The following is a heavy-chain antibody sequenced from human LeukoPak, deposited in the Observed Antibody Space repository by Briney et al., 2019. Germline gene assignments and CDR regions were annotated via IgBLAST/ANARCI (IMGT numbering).Heavy chain of an antibody. J-gene: IGHJ6*02. Sequence: ASVKVSCKASGYTFTSYGISWVRQAPGQGLEWMGWISAYNGNTNYAQKLQGRVTMTTDTSTSTAYMELRSLRSDDTAVYYCARHNPWGSWFGELLGGGWDYYYYGMDVWGQGTTVTVSS. D-gene: IGHD3-10*01. CDR3: ARHNPWGSWFGELLGGGWDYYYYGMDV. CDR1: GYTFTSYG. CDR2: ISAYNGNT. V-gene: IGHV1-18*01.